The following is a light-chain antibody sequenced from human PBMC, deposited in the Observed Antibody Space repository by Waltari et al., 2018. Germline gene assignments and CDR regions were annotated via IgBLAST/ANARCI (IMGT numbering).Light chain of an antibody. CDR1: NGISSY. Sequence: AIRITQSPSSLPASTGDRVPITCRASNGISSYLAWYQQKPGKAPKLLIYAASTLQSGVPSRFSGSGSGTDFTLTISCLQSEDFATYYCQQYYSYPLTFGGGTKVEIK. J-gene: IGKJ4*01. CDR3: QQYYSYPLT. CDR2: AAS. V-gene: IGKV1-8*01.